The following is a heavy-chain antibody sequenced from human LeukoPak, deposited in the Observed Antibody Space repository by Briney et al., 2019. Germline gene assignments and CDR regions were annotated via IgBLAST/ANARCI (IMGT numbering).Heavy chain of an antibody. V-gene: IGHV3-66*01. CDR2: IYSGGST. D-gene: IGHD2-15*01. CDR3: ASDRGGSCYCMDV. J-gene: IGHJ6*02. Sequence: GGSLRLSCAASGFTVSGNYMSWVRQAPGKGLQWVSVIYSGGSTYYADSVKGRFTISRDNSKNTLYLQMNSLRAEDTAVYYCASDRGGSCYCMDVWGQGTTVTVSS. CDR1: GFTVSGNY.